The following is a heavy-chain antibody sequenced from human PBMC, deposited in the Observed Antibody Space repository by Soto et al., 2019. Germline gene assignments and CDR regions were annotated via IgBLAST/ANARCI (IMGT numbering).Heavy chain of an antibody. CDR3: ARSRRNNWQWLGGFEY. Sequence: SETLSLTCAVYGGSFSGYYWSWIRQPPGKGLEWIGEINHSGSTNYNPSLKSRVTISVDTSKNQFSLKLSSVTAADTAVYYCARSRRNNWQWLGGFEYWGQGTLVTVSS. J-gene: IGHJ4*02. V-gene: IGHV4-34*01. CDR2: INHSGST. D-gene: IGHD6-19*01. CDR1: GGSFSGYY.